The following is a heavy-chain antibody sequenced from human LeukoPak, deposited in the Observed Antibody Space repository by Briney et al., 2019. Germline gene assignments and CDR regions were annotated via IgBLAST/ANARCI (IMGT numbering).Heavy chain of an antibody. CDR1: GGSISSGDYY. V-gene: IGHV4-30-4*01. CDR2: IYYSEM. J-gene: IGHJ4*02. D-gene: IGHD3-22*01. Sequence: SETLSLTCTVSGGSISSGDYYWSWIRQPPGKGLEWIGYIYYSEMYNNPSLKSRVTISVDTSKNQSSLKLSSVTAADTAVYYCASRGGRSGYLYIGYWGQGTLVTVSS. CDR3: ASRGGRSGYLYIGY.